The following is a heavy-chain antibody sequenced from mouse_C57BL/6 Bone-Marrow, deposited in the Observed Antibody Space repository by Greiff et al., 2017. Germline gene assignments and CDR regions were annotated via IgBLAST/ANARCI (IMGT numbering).Heavy chain of an antibody. CDR3: TRGRVYDVDAMDY. J-gene: IGHJ4*01. D-gene: IGHD2-12*01. CDR1: GFTFSSYA. Sequence: EVKLVESGEGLVKPGGSLKLSCAASGFTFSSYAMSWVRQTPEKRLEWVAYISSGGDYIYYADTVKGRFTISRDNARNTLYLQMSSLKSEDTAMDYWTRGRVYDVDAMDYWGQGTSVTVSS. V-gene: IGHV5-9-1*02. CDR2: ISSGGDYI.